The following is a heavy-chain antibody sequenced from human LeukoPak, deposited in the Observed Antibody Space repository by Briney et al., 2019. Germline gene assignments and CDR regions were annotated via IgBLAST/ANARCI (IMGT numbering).Heavy chain of an antibody. V-gene: IGHV3-23*01. Sequence: PGGSLRLSCAASGFTFSSYAMSWVRQAPGKGLDWVSAISGSGGSTYYADSVKGRFTISRDNSKNTLYLQMNSLRAEDTAVYYCAKAFGGVPAAISFDYWGQGTPVTVSS. CDR3: AKAFGGVPAAISFDY. CDR2: ISGSGGST. D-gene: IGHD2-2*02. CDR1: GFTFSSYA. J-gene: IGHJ4*02.